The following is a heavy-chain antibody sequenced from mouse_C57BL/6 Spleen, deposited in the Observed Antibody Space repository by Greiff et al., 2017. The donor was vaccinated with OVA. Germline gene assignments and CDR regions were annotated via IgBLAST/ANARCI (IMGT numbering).Heavy chain of an antibody. J-gene: IGHJ3*01. CDR3: AGPSYSNYPGAY. Sequence: QVQLKQSGPELVKPGASVKISCKASGYAFSSSWMNWVKQRPGKGLEWIGRIYPGDGDTNYNGKFKGKATLTADKSSSTAYMQLSSLTSEDSAVYFCAGPSYSNYPGAYWGQGTLVTVSA. D-gene: IGHD2-5*01. CDR1: GYAFSSSW. CDR2: IYPGDGDT. V-gene: IGHV1-82*01.